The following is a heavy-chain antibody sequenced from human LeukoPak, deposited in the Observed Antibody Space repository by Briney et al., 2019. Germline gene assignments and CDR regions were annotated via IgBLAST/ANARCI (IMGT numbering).Heavy chain of an antibody. D-gene: IGHD3-22*01. Sequence: GGSLRLSCAASGFTFSSYWMSWVRQAPGKGLEWVANIKQDGSEKYYVDSVKGRFTISKDNAKNSLYLQMNSLRAEDTAVYYCARDQSLSYYDSSGPGDYWGQGTLVTVSS. CDR3: ARDQSLSYYDSSGPGDY. V-gene: IGHV3-7*01. CDR2: IKQDGSEK. CDR1: GFTFSSYW. J-gene: IGHJ4*02.